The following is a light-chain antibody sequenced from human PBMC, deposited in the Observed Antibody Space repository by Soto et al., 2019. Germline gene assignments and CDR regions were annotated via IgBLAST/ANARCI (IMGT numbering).Light chain of an antibody. V-gene: IGKV1-39*01. CDR3: QWSYSTPPEYT. CDR1: QSISRY. CDR2: AAS. J-gene: IGKJ2*01. Sequence: DIQMTQSPSSLSASVGDRVTITCRASQSISRYLNWYQQKPGKAPKLLLYAASSLQSGVPSRFSVSGSGTDFTLTISSLQPEDFAPYYCQWSYSTPPEYTVGQGTKLEIK.